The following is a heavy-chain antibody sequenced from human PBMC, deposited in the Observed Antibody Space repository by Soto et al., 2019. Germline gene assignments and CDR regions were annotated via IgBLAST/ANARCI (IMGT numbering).Heavy chain of an antibody. D-gene: IGHD2-2*01. CDR3: ARDQGPAAMEVLNYYYGMDV. V-gene: IGHV1-18*01. J-gene: IGHJ6*02. Sequence: GASVKVSCKASGYTFTSYGISWVRQAPGQGLEWMGWISAYNGNTNYAQKLQGRVTMTTDTSTSTAYMELRSLRSDDTAVYYCARDQGPAAMEVLNYYYGMDVWGQGTTVTVSS. CDR1: GYTFTSYG. CDR2: ISAYNGNT.